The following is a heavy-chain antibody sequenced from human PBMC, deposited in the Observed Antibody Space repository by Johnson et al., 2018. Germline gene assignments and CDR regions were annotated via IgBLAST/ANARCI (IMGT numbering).Heavy chain of an antibody. CDR2: LSYAGTIK. D-gene: IGHD6-13*01. CDR3: ARGRIAAAGMAQYFQH. J-gene: IGHJ1*01. CDR1: GFIVNTFA. V-gene: IGHV3-30*14. Sequence: VQLVESGGGVVQXGRSXRLXCVASGFIVNTFAMHWVRQAPGKGLEWVATLSYAGTIKYYTDAVKGRFTIPRDNTQNPLWLQRDSLRAEDTAMYYWARGRIAAAGMAQYFQHWGQGTLVTVSS.